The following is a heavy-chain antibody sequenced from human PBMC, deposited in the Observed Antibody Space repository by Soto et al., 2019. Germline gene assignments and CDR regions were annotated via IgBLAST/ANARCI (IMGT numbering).Heavy chain of an antibody. CDR1: GGSISCDNCW. CDR2: FHYSGTT. Sequence: PSETLSLTCTVSGGSISCDNCWWTWTRQPPGKGLEWIGCFHYSGTTYQIPSLKSRVTISVDTSRNQFSLKLTSVTAADTAVYYCARGDGNTAFGYWGQGTQVTVSS. CDR3: ARGDGNTAFGY. V-gene: IGHV4-30-4*01. D-gene: IGHD4-17*01. J-gene: IGHJ4*02.